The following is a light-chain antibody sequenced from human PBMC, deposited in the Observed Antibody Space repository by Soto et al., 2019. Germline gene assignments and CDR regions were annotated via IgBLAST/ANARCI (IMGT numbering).Light chain of an antibody. J-gene: IGLJ2*01. Sequence: QAVVTQEPSFSVSPGGTVTLTCGVTSGSVSTTYYPSWYQQTPGQAPRTLIYSTNIRSSGVPDRFSGSILGNKAALTITGAEADDESDYHCMVCRGSGLVVFGGGTQLTVL. CDR1: SGSVSTTYY. CDR3: MVCRGSGLVV. CDR2: STN. V-gene: IGLV8-61*01.